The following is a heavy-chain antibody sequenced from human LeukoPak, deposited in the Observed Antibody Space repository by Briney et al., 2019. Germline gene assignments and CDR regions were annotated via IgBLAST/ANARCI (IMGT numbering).Heavy chain of an antibody. D-gene: IGHD5-12*01. J-gene: IGHJ4*02. CDR1: GYTFTGYY. Sequence: GASVKVSCKASGYTFTGYYMHWVRQAPGQGLEWMGIINPSGGSTSYAQKFQGRVTMTRDMSTSTVYMELSSLRSEDTAVYYCARGGLMATMTYYFDYWGQGTLVTVSS. V-gene: IGHV1-46*01. CDR3: ARGGLMATMTYYFDY. CDR2: INPSGGST.